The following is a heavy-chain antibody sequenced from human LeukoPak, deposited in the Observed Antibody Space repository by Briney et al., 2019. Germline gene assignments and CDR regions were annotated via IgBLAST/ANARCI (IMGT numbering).Heavy chain of an antibody. CDR3: ARDPGCSSTSCYVYGWFDP. Sequence: ASVKVSCKASGYTFTGYYMHWVRQAPGQGLEWMGWINSNSGGTNYAQKFQGRVTMTRDTSISTAYMELSRLRSDDTAVYYCARDPGCSSTSCYVYGWFDPWGQGTLVTVSS. V-gene: IGHV1-2*02. CDR1: GYTFTGYY. CDR2: INSNSGGT. J-gene: IGHJ5*02. D-gene: IGHD2-2*01.